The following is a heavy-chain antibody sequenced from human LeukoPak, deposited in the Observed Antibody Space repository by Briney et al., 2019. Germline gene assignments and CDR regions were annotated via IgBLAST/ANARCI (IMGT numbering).Heavy chain of an antibody. CDR3: AKGTIDY. CDR2: FCYYGSNT. D-gene: IGHD3/OR15-3a*01. J-gene: IGHJ4*02. CDR1: GFXFXSYG. Sequence: XCAXAGFXFXSYGMHWVRQAPGKLFDWFAVFCYYGSNTYYAPSVNAPFPISRDNSKNTLYLQMNSLRAEDTAVYYCAKGTIDYWGQGTLVTVSS. V-gene: IGHV3-33*06.